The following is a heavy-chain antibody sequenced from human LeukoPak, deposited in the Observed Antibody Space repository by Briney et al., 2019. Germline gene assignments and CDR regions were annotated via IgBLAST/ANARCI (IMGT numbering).Heavy chain of an antibody. CDR2: VSGSGGSN. Sequence: PGGSLRVSCAASGFTFAGYAMSWVRQAPGKGLALVSTVSGSGGSNYYADSVKGRFTISRDNSKNILYLQMNSLRAGDTAVYYCAKGQGVVGATTRGYFDYWGQGTLVSVSS. V-gene: IGHV3-23*01. D-gene: IGHD1-26*01. CDR1: GFTFAGYA. J-gene: IGHJ4*02. CDR3: AKGQGVVGATTRGYFDY.